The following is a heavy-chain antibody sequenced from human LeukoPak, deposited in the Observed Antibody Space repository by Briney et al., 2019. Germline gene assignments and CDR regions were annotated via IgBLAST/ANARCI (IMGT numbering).Heavy chain of an antibody. CDR2: ISGSGGST. CDR1: GFTFSSYA. D-gene: IGHD3-22*01. J-gene: IGHJ4*02. V-gene: IGHV3-23*01. CDR3: AKVLHDSSGYSTCFDY. Sequence: GSLSLSCAASGFTFSSYAMSWVRQAPGKGLEWVSAISGSGGSTYYADSVKGRFTISRDNSKNTLYLQMNSLRAEDTAVYCCAKVLHDSSGYSTCFDYWGQGTLVTVSS.